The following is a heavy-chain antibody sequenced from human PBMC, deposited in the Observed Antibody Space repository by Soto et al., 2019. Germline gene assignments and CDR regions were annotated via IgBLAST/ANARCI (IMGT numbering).Heavy chain of an antibody. D-gene: IGHD5-18*01. CDR2: MNPKSGAA. V-gene: IGHV1-2*02. CDR1: GYTFTDYY. Sequence: ASVKVSCKTSGYTFTDYYTHWVRQAPGQGLERMGWMNPKSGAAYFAQKFQGRVTLTRDTSIGTAYIEVNSLTSDDTAVHFCTRENIENSDGLYDAFDIWGQGTTVTVSS. CDR3: TRENIENSDGLYDAFDI. J-gene: IGHJ3*02.